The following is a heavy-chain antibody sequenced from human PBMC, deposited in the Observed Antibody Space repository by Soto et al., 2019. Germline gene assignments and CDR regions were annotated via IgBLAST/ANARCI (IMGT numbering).Heavy chain of an antibody. D-gene: IGHD2-15*01. J-gene: IGHJ4*02. Sequence: QVQLVQSGAEVKKPGASVKVSCKASGYTFTSYALHWVRQAPGQRLEWMGWINAGNGNTKYSQKFQGRVTITKDTSATTAYMELSSLRSEDTAVYCCARDLGGWPDYWGQGTLVTVSS. CDR3: ARDLGGWPDY. CDR1: GYTFTSYA. CDR2: INAGNGNT. V-gene: IGHV1-3*01.